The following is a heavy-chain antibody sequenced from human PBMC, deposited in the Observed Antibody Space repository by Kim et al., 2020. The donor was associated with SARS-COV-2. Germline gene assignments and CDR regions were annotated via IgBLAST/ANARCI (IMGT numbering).Heavy chain of an antibody. Sequence: SETLSLTCTVSGGSISSGGYYWSWIRQHPGKGLEWIGYIYYSGSTYYNPSLKSPVTIAVDTSKNQFSLKKSSVTAADTAVYYCASSITQVLGALDIWGQGTMVTVSS. CDR1: GGSISSGGYY. J-gene: IGHJ3*02. V-gene: IGHV4-31*01. CDR3: ASSITQVLGALDI. D-gene: IGHD3-10*01. CDR2: IYYSGST.